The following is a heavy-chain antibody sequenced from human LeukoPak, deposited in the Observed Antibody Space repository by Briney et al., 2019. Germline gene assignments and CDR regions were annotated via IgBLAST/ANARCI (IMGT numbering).Heavy chain of an antibody. D-gene: IGHD4-11*01. Sequence: SETLSLTCTVSGYSISSGYYWGWIRQPPGKGLEWIGSMYHSGSTYYNPSLKSRVTISVDTSKNQFSLKLSSVTAADTAVYYCARESYTNRGYYYYYMDVWGKGTTVTVPS. CDR1: GYSISSGYY. V-gene: IGHV4-38-2*02. CDR2: MYHSGST. J-gene: IGHJ6*03. CDR3: ARESYTNRGYYYYYMDV.